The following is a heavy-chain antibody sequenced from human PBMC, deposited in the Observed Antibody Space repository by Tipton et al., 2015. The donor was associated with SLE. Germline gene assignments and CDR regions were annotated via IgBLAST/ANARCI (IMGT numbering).Heavy chain of an antibody. J-gene: IGHJ3*02. V-gene: IGHV4-61*01. D-gene: IGHD1-20*01. CDR1: GGSISSSSYY. CDR3: ARSGSITGTGDDAFDI. Sequence: TLSLTCTVSGGSISSSSYYWSWIWQPPGKGLEWIGYIYYSGSTNYNPSLKSRVTISIDTSKNQFSLKLTSVTAADTAVYYCARSGSITGTGDDAFDIWGQGTMVTVSS. CDR2: IYYSGST.